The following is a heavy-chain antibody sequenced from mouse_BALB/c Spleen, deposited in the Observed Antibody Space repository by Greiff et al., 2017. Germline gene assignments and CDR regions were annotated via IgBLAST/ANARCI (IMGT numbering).Heavy chain of an antibody. CDR2: ISSGGSYT. J-gene: IGHJ4*01. CDR1: GFTFSSYG. V-gene: IGHV5-6*02. Sequence: EVKLVESGGDLVKPGGSLKLSCAASGFTFSSYGMSWVRQTPDKRLEWVATISSGGSYTYYPDSVKGRFTISRDNAKNTLYLQMSSLKSEDTAMYYCARLGTGTDAMDYWGQGTSVTVSS. D-gene: IGHD4-1*01. CDR3: ARLGTGTDAMDY.